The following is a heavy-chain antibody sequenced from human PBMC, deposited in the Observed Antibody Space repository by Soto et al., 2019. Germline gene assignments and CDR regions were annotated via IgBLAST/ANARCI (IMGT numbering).Heavy chain of an antibody. CDR3: AIEFPYYVSRDSYLDY. Sequence: PSHTLSLTCAISGDSVSGNSAAWNWIRQSPSRGLEWLGRTYYRSRWYNDYAVSVKSRITVTPDTSKNKYTLHLNSVTPEDTAVYYCAIEFPYYVSRDSYLDYWGQGSLDTVSS. V-gene: IGHV6-1*01. J-gene: IGHJ4*02. CDR2: TYYRSRWYN. D-gene: IGHD3-16*01. CDR1: GDSVSGNSAA.